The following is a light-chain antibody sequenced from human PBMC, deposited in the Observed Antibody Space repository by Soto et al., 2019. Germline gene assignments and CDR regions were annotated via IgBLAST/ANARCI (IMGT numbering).Light chain of an antibody. CDR2: GAS. CDR1: QNIRSD. V-gene: IGKV3-15*01. CDR3: QQYINWT. J-gene: IGKJ1*01. Sequence: DIVMTQSPATLSVSPGERATLSCRASQNIRSDLAWYQQKPGQAPRLLMYGASIRATGIPARFTGSGSGTDFTLTISSLQSEDLVIYYCQQYINWTFGQGTKVDIK.